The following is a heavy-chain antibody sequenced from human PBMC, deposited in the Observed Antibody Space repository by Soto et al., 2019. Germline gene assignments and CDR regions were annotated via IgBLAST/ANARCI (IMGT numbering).Heavy chain of an antibody. D-gene: IGHD1-1*01. V-gene: IGHV3-9*01. CDR3: TTTYPNDDSRVVGY. CDR1: GFTFDDYA. Sequence: EVQLVESGGGLVQPGRSLRLSCAASGFTFDDYAMHWVRQPPGKGLEWVSGITWNSGSKDYADSVKGRFTISRDNRKNSLYLQMNSLRGEDTALYYCTTTYPNDDSRVVGYWGQGTLVTVSS. J-gene: IGHJ4*02. CDR2: ITWNSGSK.